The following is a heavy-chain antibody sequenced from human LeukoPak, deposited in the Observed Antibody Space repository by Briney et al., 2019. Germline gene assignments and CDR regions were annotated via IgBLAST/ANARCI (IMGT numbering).Heavy chain of an antibody. Sequence: SETLSLTCTVSGGSISSYYWSWIRQPPGEGLEWIGSGSTYYNPSLKSRVTISVDTSKNQFSLKLSSVTAADTAVYYCARQAIEYLSDPFDIWGQGTMVTVSS. CDR2: GST. D-gene: IGHD2/OR15-2a*01. CDR1: GGSISSYY. V-gene: IGHV4-39*01. CDR3: ARQAIEYLSDPFDI. J-gene: IGHJ3*02.